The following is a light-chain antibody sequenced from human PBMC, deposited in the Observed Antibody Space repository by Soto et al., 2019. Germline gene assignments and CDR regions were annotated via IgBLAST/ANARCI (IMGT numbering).Light chain of an antibody. CDR2: EAS. Sequence: QSVLTQPPSASGSPGQSVTISCTGTSSDIGGHNHVSWYQQHPGKTPKLMIYEASERPSGVPDRFSGSKSGNTASLTVSGLQAEDEADYYCSSYGGSDNVLFGGGTKLTVL. V-gene: IGLV2-8*01. CDR3: SSYGGSDNVL. CDR1: SSDIGGHNH. J-gene: IGLJ2*01.